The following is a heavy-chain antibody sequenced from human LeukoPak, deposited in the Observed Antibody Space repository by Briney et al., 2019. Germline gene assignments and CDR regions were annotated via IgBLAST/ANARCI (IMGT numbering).Heavy chain of an antibody. CDR1: GFTFTKYW. D-gene: IGHD5/OR15-5a*01. Sequence: GGSLRLSCAASGFTFTKYWMTWVRQAPGKGLEWVANIKQDGSEKFYVDSVKGRFTISRDNAKNSLDLQMNSLRVEDTAVYYCSRDRGSTWGQGTLVTVSS. CDR2: IKQDGSEK. J-gene: IGHJ4*02. V-gene: IGHV3-7*01. CDR3: SRDRGST.